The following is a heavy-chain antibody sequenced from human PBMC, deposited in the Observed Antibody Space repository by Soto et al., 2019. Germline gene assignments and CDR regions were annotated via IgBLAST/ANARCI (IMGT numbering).Heavy chain of an antibody. CDR3: ARVSRSHDTEY. V-gene: IGHV3-7*05. CDR1: GFTFNNYW. J-gene: IGHJ4*02. D-gene: IGHD5-18*01. CDR2: INQDGSQT. Sequence: EVQLEESGGGLVQPGGSLRLACKTPGFTFNNYWMSWLRQAPGKGLEWVANINQDGSQTDYVDSVKGRFTLSRDNAKTSLYLQMNSLRVEDTAVYYWARVSRSHDTEYWGQGTLVTVSS.